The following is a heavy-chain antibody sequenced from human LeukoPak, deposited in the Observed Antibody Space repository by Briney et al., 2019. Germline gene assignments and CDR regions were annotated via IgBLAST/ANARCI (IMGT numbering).Heavy chain of an antibody. CDR3: ARDLYRDSLPVSWFDP. CDR1: GYTFTSYG. CDR2: ISDYNGNT. J-gene: IGHJ5*02. Sequence: ALVKVYCKASGYTFTSYGISWVRQAPEQGLEWMGWISDYNGNTNYAQKLQGRVTMTTDTSTSTAYMELRSLRSDDTAVYYCARDLYRDSLPVSWFDPWGQGTLVTVSS. V-gene: IGHV1-18*01. D-gene: IGHD4-11*01.